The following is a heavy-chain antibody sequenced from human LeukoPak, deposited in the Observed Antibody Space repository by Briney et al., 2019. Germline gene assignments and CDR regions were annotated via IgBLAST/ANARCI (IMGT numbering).Heavy chain of an antibody. J-gene: IGHJ4*02. D-gene: IGHD2-21*01. CDR3: ARDRYGGADY. CDR1: GGSISSGSYY. V-gene: IGHV4-61*02. CDR2: IYTSGST. Sequence: SQTLSLTCTVSGGSISSGSYYWSWIRQPAGKGLEWIGRIYTSGSTNYNPSLKSRVTISVDTSKNQFSLKLSSVTAADTAVYYCARDRYGGADYWGQGTLVIVSS.